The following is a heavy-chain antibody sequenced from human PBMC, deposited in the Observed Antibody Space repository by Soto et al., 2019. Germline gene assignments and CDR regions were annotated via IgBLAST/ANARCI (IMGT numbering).Heavy chain of an antibody. V-gene: IGHV3-48*03. CDR1: GFTFSSYE. CDR3: ASPTPYGRYFDY. D-gene: IGHD3-16*01. Sequence: GSLRLSCAASGFTFSSYEMNWVRQAPGKGLEWVSYISSSGSTLYYADSVKGRFTISRDNAKNSLYLQMNSLRAEDTAVYYCASPTPYGRYFDYWGQGTLVTVSS. J-gene: IGHJ4*02. CDR2: ISSSGSTL.